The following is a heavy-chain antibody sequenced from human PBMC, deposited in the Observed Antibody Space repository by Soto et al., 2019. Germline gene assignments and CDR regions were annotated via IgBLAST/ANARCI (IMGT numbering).Heavy chain of an antibody. D-gene: IGHD5-18*01. CDR3: AVDTAMVMRGYFDY. CDR2: ISGSGGST. Sequence: GGSLRLSCAASGFTFSSYAMSWVRQAPGKGLEWVSAISGSGGSTYYADSVKGRFTISRDNSKNTLYLQMNSLRAEDTAVYYCAVDTAMVMRGYFDYWGQGTLVTVSS. CDR1: GFTFSSYA. V-gene: IGHV3-23*01. J-gene: IGHJ4*02.